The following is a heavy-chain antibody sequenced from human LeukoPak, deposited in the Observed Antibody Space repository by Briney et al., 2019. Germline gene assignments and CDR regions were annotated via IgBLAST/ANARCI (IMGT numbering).Heavy chain of an antibody. Sequence: GASVKVSCKASGYTFTSYGISWVRQAPGQGLEWMGWISAYNGNTNYAQKLQGRATMTTDTSTSTAYMELRSLRSDDTAVYYCARGYSSTLGYYYMDVWGKGTTVTVSS. J-gene: IGHJ6*03. CDR2: ISAYNGNT. CDR1: GYTFTSYG. D-gene: IGHD6-13*01. V-gene: IGHV1-18*01. CDR3: ARGYSSTLGYYYMDV.